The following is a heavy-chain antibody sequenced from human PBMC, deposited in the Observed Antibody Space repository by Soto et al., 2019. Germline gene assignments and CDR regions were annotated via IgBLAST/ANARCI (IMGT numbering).Heavy chain of an antibody. CDR1: GDTLSSYA. J-gene: IGHJ6*02. D-gene: IGHD6-13*01. V-gene: IGHV1-69*06. CDR2: IIPIFGTA. CDR3: ARDPFIAAAGTGYYYYYYGMDV. Sequence: SLKVSCTTSGDTLSSYAISWVRQAPGQVLEWMVGIIPIFGTANYAQKFQGGVTITADKSTSTAYMELSSLRSEDTAVYYCARDPFIAAAGTGYYYYYYGMDVWGQGTTVTVSS.